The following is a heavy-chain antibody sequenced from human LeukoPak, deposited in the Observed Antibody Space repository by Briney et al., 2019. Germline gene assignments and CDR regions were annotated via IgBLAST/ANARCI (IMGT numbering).Heavy chain of an antibody. CDR1: GGSISSTSYY. V-gene: IGHV4-39*01. CDR2: FHYSGSP. D-gene: IGHD5-18*01. J-gene: IGHJ4*02. CDR3: ARRYNYGYFDY. Sequence: SETLSLTCTVSGGSISSTSYYWGWIRQPPGKGLEWIGSFHYSGSPYYNPSLKSRVTISVDTSKNQFSLNLSSVTAADTAVYYCARRYNYGYFDYWGQGTLVIVSS.